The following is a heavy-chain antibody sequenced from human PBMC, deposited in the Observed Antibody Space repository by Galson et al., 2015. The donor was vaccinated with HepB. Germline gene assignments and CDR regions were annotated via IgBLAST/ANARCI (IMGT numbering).Heavy chain of an antibody. D-gene: IGHD5-18*01. J-gene: IGHJ6*02. CDR1: GYTFTGYY. Sequence: SVKASCKASGYTFTGYYMHWVRQAPGQGLEWMGWINPNSGGTNYAQKFQGRVTMTRDTSISTAYMELSRLRSDDTAVYYCARDGGYSYGFKTYYGMDVWGQGTTVTVSS. V-gene: IGHV1-2*02. CDR2: INPNSGGT. CDR3: ARDGGYSYGFKTYYGMDV.